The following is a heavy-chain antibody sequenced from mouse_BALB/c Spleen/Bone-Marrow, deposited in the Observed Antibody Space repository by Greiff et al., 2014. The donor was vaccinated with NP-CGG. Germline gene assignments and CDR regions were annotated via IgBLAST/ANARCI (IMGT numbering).Heavy chain of an antibody. Sequence: QVQLKQSGAELARPGASVKLSCKASGYTLTSYWMQWVKQRPGQGLEWIGAIYPGDGGTRYTQKFKGKATLTADKSSSTAYMQLSSLASEDFAVYYCARTTMITTGGYYAMDYWGQGTSVTVSS. V-gene: IGHV1-87*01. CDR2: IYPGDGGT. D-gene: IGHD2-4*01. CDR1: GYTLTSYW. CDR3: ARTTMITTGGYYAMDY. J-gene: IGHJ4*01.